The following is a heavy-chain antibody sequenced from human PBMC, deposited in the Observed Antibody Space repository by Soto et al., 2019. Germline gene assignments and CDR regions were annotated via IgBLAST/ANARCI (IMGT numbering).Heavy chain of an antibody. D-gene: IGHD3-22*01. CDR3: ARGWGSDSTTYYYAY. J-gene: IGHJ1*01. Sequence: SVKVYCKASGGTFSSSTISCVRQAPGQGLEWVGGITPIFGKANYAQKFQGRVTITADESTSTAYMELSSLRSEDTALYFCARGWGSDSTTYYYAYWGQGTSVTVSS. CDR1: GGTFSSST. V-gene: IGHV1-69*13. CDR2: ITPIFGKA.